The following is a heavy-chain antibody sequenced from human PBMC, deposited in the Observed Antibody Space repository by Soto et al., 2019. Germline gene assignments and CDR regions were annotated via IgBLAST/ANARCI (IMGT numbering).Heavy chain of an antibody. V-gene: IGHV3-48*02. CDR1: GFTFSSYS. CDR3: ARADLLRYFDWLSRPLARTYYFDY. D-gene: IGHD3-9*01. Sequence: EVQLVESGGGLVQPGGSLRLSCAASGFTFSSYSMNWVRQAPGKGLEWVSYISSSSSTIYYADSVKGRFTISRDNAKNSLYLQMNSLRDEDTAVYYCARADLLRYFDWLSRPLARTYYFDYWCQGTLVTVSS. J-gene: IGHJ4*02. CDR2: ISSSSSTI.